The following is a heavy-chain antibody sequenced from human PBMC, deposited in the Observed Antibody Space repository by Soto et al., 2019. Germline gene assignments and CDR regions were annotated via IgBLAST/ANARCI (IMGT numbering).Heavy chain of an antibody. D-gene: IGHD3-10*01. Sequence: QVQLQESGPGLVKPSQTLSLTCTVSGGSISSGGYYWSWLRQHPGKGLEWIGYIYYSGSTYYNPSLKSRVTISVDTYKNQFSLKLSSVTAADTAVYYCATYGSGTYKPTTFDYWGQGTLVTVSS. CDR2: IYYSGST. J-gene: IGHJ4*02. CDR3: ATYGSGTYKPTTFDY. CDR1: GGSISSGGYY. V-gene: IGHV4-31*03.